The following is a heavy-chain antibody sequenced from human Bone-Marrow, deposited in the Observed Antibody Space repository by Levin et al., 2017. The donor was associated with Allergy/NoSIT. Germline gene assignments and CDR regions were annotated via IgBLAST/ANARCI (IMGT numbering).Heavy chain of an antibody. CDR1: GFTFSSYS. CDR3: ARDNEYYYDSSGYLVLDY. J-gene: IGHJ4*02. CDR2: ISSSSSYI. Sequence: GGSLRLSCAASGFTFSSYSMNWVRQAPGKGLEWVSSISSSSSYIYYADSVKGRFTISRDNAKNSLYLQMNSLRAEDTAVYYCARDNEYYYDSSGYLVLDYWGQGTLVTVSS. D-gene: IGHD3-22*01. V-gene: IGHV3-21*01.